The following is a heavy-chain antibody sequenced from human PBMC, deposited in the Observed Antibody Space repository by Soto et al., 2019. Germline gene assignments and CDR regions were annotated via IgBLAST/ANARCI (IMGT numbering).Heavy chain of an antibody. CDR2: ISSSSSYI. CDR1: GFTFSSYS. V-gene: IGHV3-21*01. J-gene: IGHJ4*02. Sequence: GGSLRLSCAASGFTFSSYSMNWVRQAPGKGLEWVSSISSSSSYIYYADSVKGRFTISRDNAKNSLYLQMNSLRAEDTAVYYCARDNRRYFDWLLFRSSPFDYWGQGTLVTVSS. CDR3: ARDNRRYFDWLLFRSSPFDY. D-gene: IGHD3-9*01.